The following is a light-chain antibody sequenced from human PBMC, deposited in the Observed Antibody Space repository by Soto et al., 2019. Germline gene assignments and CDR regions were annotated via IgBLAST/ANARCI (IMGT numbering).Light chain of an antibody. Sequence: QSALTQPASVSGSPGQSITISCAGSSTDVGGYKYVSWYQQHPGRAPKLKIYDVSNRPSGVSYRFSGSKSDNTASLTISGLQAEDEADYYCSSYTSSGTYVFGTGTKVTVL. CDR1: STDVGGYKY. CDR3: SSYTSSGTYV. CDR2: DVS. V-gene: IGLV2-14*03. J-gene: IGLJ1*01.